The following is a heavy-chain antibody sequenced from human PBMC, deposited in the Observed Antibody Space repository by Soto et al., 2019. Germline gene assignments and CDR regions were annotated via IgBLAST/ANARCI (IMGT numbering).Heavy chain of an antibody. CDR3: ARGRSGVRGRSRLPP. CDR1: GGSFSGYY. D-gene: IGHD3-10*01. Sequence: QVQLQQWGAGLLKPSETLSLTCAVYGGSFSGYYWSWIRQPPGKGLEWIGEINHSGSTNYNPSLRSRVAISGVTSKNQLPLKPGSVTAADTAVYYCARGRSGVRGRSRLPPWGQGTTVTVSS. V-gene: IGHV4-34*01. CDR2: INHSGST. J-gene: IGHJ6*02.